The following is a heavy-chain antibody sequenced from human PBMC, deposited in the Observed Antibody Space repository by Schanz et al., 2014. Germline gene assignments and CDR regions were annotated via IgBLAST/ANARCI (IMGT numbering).Heavy chain of an antibody. CDR1: GYTFTSYG. J-gene: IGHJ4*02. Sequence: QVQLVQSGAEVKKPGASVKVSCKASGYTFTSYGISWVRQAPGQGLEWMGWVSGYNTKTKYAQKFQGRVTITADRSTSTASMELSSLRSEDTAVYCCARGYGDSPTDFWGQGTLVTVSS. CDR2: VSGYNTKT. D-gene: IGHD4-17*01. V-gene: IGHV1-18*01. CDR3: ARGYGDSPTDF.